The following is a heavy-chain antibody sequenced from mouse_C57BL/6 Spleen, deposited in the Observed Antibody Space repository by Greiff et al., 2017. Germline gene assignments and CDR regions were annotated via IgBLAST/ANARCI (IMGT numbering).Heavy chain of an antibody. CDR2: INPNYGTT. CDR1: GYSFTDYN. CDR3: ARARDRYAMDY. V-gene: IGHV1-39*01. Sequence: VQLQQSGPELVKPGASVKISCKASGYSFTDYNMNWVKQSNGKSLEWIGVINPNYGTTSYNKKFKGKATLTVDPSSSTAYMQLNSLSSEYSAVYYSARARDRYAMDYWGQGTSVTVSS. J-gene: IGHJ4*01.